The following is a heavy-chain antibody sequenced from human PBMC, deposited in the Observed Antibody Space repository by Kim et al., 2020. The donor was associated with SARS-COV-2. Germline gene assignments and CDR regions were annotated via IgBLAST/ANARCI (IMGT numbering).Heavy chain of an antibody. D-gene: IGHD3-3*01. Sequence: ASVKVSCKASGYTFTSYDINWVRQATGQGLEWMGWMNPNSGNTGYAQKFQGRVTMTRNTSISTAYMELSSLRSEDTAVYYCARGLNPDYDFWSGSDYYYGMDVWGQGTTVTVSS. CDR1: GYTFTSYD. V-gene: IGHV1-8*01. CDR2: MNPNSGNT. CDR3: ARGLNPDYDFWSGSDYYYGMDV. J-gene: IGHJ6*02.